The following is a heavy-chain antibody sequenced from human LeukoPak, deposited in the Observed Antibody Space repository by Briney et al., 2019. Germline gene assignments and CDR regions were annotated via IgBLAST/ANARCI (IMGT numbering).Heavy chain of an antibody. V-gene: IGHV3-7*01. Sequence: GGSLRLSCAASGFTFSSYWMSWVRQAPGKGLECVANIKQDGSEKYYVDSVKGRFTISRDNAKNSLYLQMNSLRAEDTAVYYCARQPNYGDYVDFDYWGQGTLVTVSS. J-gene: IGHJ4*02. CDR3: ARQPNYGDYVDFDY. CDR2: IKQDGSEK. D-gene: IGHD4-17*01. CDR1: GFTFSSYW.